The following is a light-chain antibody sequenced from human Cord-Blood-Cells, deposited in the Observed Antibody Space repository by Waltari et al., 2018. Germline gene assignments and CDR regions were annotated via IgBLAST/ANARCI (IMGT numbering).Light chain of an antibody. J-gene: IGLJ2*01. CDR2: EVS. V-gene: IGLV2-14*01. CDR1: SSHVGGYNY. CDR3: SSYTSSSTLVV. Sequence: QSALTQPAPVSGSPGQSITISCTGTSSHVGGYNYVSWYQQHPGKAPKLMIYEVSNRPSGVSNRFSGSKSGNTASLTISGLQAEEEADYYCSSYTSSSTLVVFGGGTKLTVL.